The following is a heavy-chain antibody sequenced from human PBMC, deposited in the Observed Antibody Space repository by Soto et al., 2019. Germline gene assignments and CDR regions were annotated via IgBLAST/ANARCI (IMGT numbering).Heavy chain of an antibody. Sequence: GSLRLSCAASGFTFSSYSMNWVRQAPGKGLEWVSSISSSSSYIYYADSVKGRFTISRNNAKNSLYLQMHSLRAEDTAVYYGASAQQLVRLDVWGQGTTVTVSS. CDR3: ASAQQLVRLDV. CDR2: ISSSSSYI. CDR1: GFTFSSYS. V-gene: IGHV3-21*01. J-gene: IGHJ6*02. D-gene: IGHD6-6*01.